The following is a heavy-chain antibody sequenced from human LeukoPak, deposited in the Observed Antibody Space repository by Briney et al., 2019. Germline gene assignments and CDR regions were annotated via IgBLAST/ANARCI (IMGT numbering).Heavy chain of an antibody. V-gene: IGHV1-2*02. D-gene: IGHD6-13*01. Sequence: ASVKVSCKASGYTFTGYYMHWVRQAPGQGLEWMGWIDSNSGGTNYAQKFQGRVTMTRDTSISTAYMELSRLRSDDTAVYYCARTPTAAAGTLYYYYYMDVWGKGATVTISS. CDR3: ARTPTAAAGTLYYYYYMDV. CDR1: GYTFTGYY. CDR2: IDSNSGGT. J-gene: IGHJ6*03.